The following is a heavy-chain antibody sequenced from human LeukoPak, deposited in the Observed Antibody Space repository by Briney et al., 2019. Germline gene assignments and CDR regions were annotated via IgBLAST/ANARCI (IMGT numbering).Heavy chain of an antibody. J-gene: IGHJ3*02. Sequence: ASVKVSCKASGYTFTGYYMHWVRQAPGQGLEWMGWINPNSGGTNYAQKFQGRVTVTRDTSISTAYMELSRLRSEDTAVYYCARDRRHIVVVTAMIDAFDIWGQGTMVTVSS. CDR3: ARDRRHIVVVTAMIDAFDI. D-gene: IGHD2-21*02. V-gene: IGHV1-2*02. CDR2: INPNSGGT. CDR1: GYTFTGYY.